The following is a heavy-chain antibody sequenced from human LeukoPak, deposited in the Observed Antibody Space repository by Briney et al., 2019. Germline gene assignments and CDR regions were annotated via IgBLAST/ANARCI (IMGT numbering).Heavy chain of an antibody. D-gene: IGHD3-10*01. CDR2: IRYDGSNK. V-gene: IGHV3-30*02. J-gene: IGHJ6*04. CDR3: AKNILTMVRGLDV. Sequence: GGSLRLSCAASGFTFSSYGMHWVRQAPGKGLEWVAFIRYDGSNKYYADSVKGRFTISRDNSKNTLYLQMKSLRAEDTAVYYCAKNILTMVRGLDVWGKGSTVTVSS. CDR1: GFTFSSYG.